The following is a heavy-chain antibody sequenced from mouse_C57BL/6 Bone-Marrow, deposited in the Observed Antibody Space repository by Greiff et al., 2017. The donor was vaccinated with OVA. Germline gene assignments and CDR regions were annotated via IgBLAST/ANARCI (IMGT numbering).Heavy chain of an antibody. CDR1: GFTFSDYG. V-gene: IGHV5-17*01. CDR3: ARSEYGTLDY. D-gene: IGHD1-1*01. CDR2: ISSGSSTI. J-gene: IGHJ2*01. Sequence: DVQLVESGGGLVKPGGSLKLSCAASGFTFSDYGMHWVRQAPEKGLEWVAYISSGSSTIYYADTVKGRFTISRDNAKNTLFLQMTSLRSEDTAMYYCARSEYGTLDYWGQGTTLTVSS.